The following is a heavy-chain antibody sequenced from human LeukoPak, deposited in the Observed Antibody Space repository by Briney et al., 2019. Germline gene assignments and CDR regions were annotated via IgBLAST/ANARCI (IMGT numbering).Heavy chain of an antibody. Sequence: SETLSLTCSVSGGSISSSSYYWGWIRQSPGKGLVWIGSMYYRGTTYENSSLKSRLTLSIDTSNNQFSLKLTSVTAADTAVYYCARGYSRSVVAGSRPDLWGQGLLVTVSS. CDR3: ARGYSRSVVAGSRPDL. CDR2: MYYRGTT. D-gene: IGHD2-21*01. J-gene: IGHJ4*02. CDR1: GGSISSSSYY. V-gene: IGHV4-39*01.